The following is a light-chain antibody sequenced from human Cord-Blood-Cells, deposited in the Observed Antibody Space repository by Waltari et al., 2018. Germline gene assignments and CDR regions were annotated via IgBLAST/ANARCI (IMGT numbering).Light chain of an antibody. J-gene: IGLJ2*01. CDR2: GNS. V-gene: IGLV1-40*01. CDR1: SSNIGAGYD. CDR3: QSYDSSLSGVV. Sequence: QSVLTQPPSVSAAPGQRVTISCTGSSSNIGAGYDVPWYQQPPGTAPNLLIYGNSNRPSRVPDRFSGSKSGTSASLAITGLQAEDEADYYCQSYDSSLSGVVFGGGTKLTVL.